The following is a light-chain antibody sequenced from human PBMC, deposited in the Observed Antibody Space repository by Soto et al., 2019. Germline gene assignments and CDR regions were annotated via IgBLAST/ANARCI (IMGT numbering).Light chain of an antibody. CDR1: QSLDSW. V-gene: IGKV1-5*03. J-gene: IGKJ1*01. CDR2: KTS. CDR3: QQYHTFST. Sequence: DIQMTQSPSTLSASVEDRVTITCRASQSLDSWLAWYQQKPGKPPKLLIYKTSILEFGVPSRFSGSGSGTLFTRTISSLQPDYFATYYCQQYHTFSTFGQGTKVEIK.